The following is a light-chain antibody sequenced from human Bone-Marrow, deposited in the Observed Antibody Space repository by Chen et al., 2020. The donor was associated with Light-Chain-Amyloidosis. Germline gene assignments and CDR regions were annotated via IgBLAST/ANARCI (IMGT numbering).Light chain of an antibody. Sequence: SYVLTQPSSVSVAPGQTATIACGGKNIGSTSVHWYQQTQGQAPLWVVYDDSDRPSGIPERLSGSNSGNTATLTISRVEAGDESDYYCQVWDRSSDRPVFGGGTKLTVL. CDR3: QVWDRSSDRPV. V-gene: IGLV3-21*02. CDR1: NIGSTS. J-gene: IGLJ3*02. CDR2: DDS.